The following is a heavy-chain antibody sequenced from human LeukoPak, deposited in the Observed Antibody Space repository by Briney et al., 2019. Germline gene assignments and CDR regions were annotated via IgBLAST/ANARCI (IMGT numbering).Heavy chain of an antibody. CDR1: GYRFTSYW. CDR2: IYPGDSDT. Sequence: GESLKISCKGSGYRFTSYWIGWVRPMPGKGLEWMGIIYPGDSDTRYSPSFQGQVTISADKSISTAYLQWSSLKASDTAMYYCARLEYYYDSSGYYPDAFDIWGQGTMVTVSS. J-gene: IGHJ3*02. CDR3: ARLEYYYDSSGYYPDAFDI. V-gene: IGHV5-51*01. D-gene: IGHD3-22*01.